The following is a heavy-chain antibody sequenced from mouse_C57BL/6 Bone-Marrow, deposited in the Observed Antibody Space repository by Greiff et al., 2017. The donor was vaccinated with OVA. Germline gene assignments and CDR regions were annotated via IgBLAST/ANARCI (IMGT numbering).Heavy chain of an antibody. CDR3: ARCGVDY. J-gene: IGHJ2*01. V-gene: IGHV1-50*01. Sequence: VQLQQPGAELVKPGASVKLSCKASGYTFTSYWMQLVKQRPGPGLEWIGEIDPSDSYTNYNQKFKGKATLTVDTSSSTAYMQLSSLTSEDSAVYYCARCGVDYWGQGTTLTVSS. CDR1: GYTFTSYW. CDR2: IDPSDSYT.